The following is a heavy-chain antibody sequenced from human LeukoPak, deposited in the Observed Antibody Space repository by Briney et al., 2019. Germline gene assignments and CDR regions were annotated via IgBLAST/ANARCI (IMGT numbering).Heavy chain of an antibody. CDR1: GFIFSSYW. CDR2: INTDGSST. V-gene: IGHV3-74*01. Sequence: GGSLRLSCAASGFIFSSYWMHWVRQVPGKGLVWVSRINTDGSSTNYADSVKGRFAISRDNTKNTLYLQMNSLRAEDTAVYYCAKDSAPTVTTGDAFDIWGQGTMVTVSS. D-gene: IGHD4-17*01. J-gene: IGHJ3*02. CDR3: AKDSAPTVTTGDAFDI.